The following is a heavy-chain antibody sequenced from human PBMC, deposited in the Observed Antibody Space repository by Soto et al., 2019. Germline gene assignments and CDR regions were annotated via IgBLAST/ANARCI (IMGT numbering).Heavy chain of an antibody. J-gene: IGHJ4*02. V-gene: IGHV1-8*01. D-gene: IGHD3-22*01. CDR1: GYTFTSYD. Sequence: ASVKVSCKASGYTFTSYDINWVRQATGQGLEWMGWMNPNSGNTGYAQKFHGRVTMTRNTSISTAYMELSSLRSEDTAVYYCARGSRAYDSSGYYIAYWGQGTLVTVSS. CDR2: MNPNSGNT. CDR3: ARGSRAYDSSGYYIAY.